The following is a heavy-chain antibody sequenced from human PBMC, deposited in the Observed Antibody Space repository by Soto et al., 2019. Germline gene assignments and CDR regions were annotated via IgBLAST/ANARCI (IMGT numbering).Heavy chain of an antibody. Sequence: EVQLVESGGGLVQPGGSLRLSCAASGFTFNIYTMNWVRQAPGKGLEWLSYISSSSRSIYYADSVKGRLTNSRDNAQNSLYLQMNSLSDEDTALHYCASGTYSSSWKTPFDYWGQGTRVTVSS. J-gene: IGHJ4*02. CDR2: ISSSSRSI. CDR3: ASGTYSSSWKTPFDY. CDR1: GFTFNIYT. V-gene: IGHV3-48*02. D-gene: IGHD6-13*01.